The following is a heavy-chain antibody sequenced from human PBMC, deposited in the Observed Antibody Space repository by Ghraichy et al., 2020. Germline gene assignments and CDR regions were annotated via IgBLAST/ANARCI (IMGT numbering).Heavy chain of an antibody. J-gene: IGHJ6*02. V-gene: IGHV3-30*18. CDR2: TSYDGNNK. D-gene: IGHD3-22*01. Sequence: SCAVSGFTFSRYGMHWVRQAPGKGLEWVAVTSYDGNNKNYADSVKGRFTISRDNSKNTLYLQMSSLRSEDTAVYYCAKERDSSGYYSFRGDYYGMDVWGQGTTVTVSS. CDR1: GFTFSRYG. CDR3: AKERDSSGYYSFRGDYYGMDV.